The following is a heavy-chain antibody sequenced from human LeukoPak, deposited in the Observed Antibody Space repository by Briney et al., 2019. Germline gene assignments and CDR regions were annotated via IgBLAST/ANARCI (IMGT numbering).Heavy chain of an antibody. CDR2: INWDGSNT. D-gene: IGHD3-10*01. CDR1: GFIFDHYA. V-gene: IGHV3-43*02. CDR3: AKDTTYQYGSGNYFSEYFQH. J-gene: IGHJ1*01. Sequence: GGALRLSCAASGFIFDHYAMHWVRQAPGKGLEWVSLINWDGSNTYFVDSVKGRFTISRDNSKNSLYLQMNNLRTEDTAFYYCAKDTTYQYGSGNYFSEYFQHWGQGTLVTV.